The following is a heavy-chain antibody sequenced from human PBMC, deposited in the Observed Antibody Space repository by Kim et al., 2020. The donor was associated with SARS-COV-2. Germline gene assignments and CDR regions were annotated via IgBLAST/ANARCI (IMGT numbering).Heavy chain of an antibody. J-gene: IGHJ4*02. V-gene: IGHV3-49*03. CDR1: GFTFGDYA. Sequence: GGSLRLSCTASGFTFGDYATSWFRQAPGKGLEWVGFIRSKAYGGTTEYAASVKGRFTISRDDSKSIAYLQMNSLKTEDTAVYYCTRDSIQLRYWGQGTLVTVSS. CDR3: TRDSIQLRY. D-gene: IGHD5-18*01. CDR2: IRSKAYGGTT.